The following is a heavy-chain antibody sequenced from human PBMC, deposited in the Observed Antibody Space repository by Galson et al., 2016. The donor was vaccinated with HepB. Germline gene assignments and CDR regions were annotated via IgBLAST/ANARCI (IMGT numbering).Heavy chain of an antibody. CDR1: GFTFSSYW. Sequence: SLRLSCAGSGFTFSSYWMHWVRQAPGTGLVWVSRTNSDESNTFYADSVKGRFTISRDNAKNTLYLQMNSLRAEDTAIYYCAISSASGIFDFWGQGTLVTVSS. V-gene: IGHV3-74*01. CDR2: TNSDESNT. J-gene: IGHJ4*02. CDR3: AISSASGIFDF. D-gene: IGHD1-26*01.